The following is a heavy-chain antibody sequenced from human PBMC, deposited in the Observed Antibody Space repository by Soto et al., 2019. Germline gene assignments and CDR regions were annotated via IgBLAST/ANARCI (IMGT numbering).Heavy chain of an antibody. D-gene: IGHD3-16*02. CDR1: GFTFSSYA. CDR3: AREYVWGSYRYPAPFDY. CDR2: ISYDGSNK. V-gene: IGHV3-30-3*01. J-gene: IGHJ4*02. Sequence: AGGSLRLSCAASGFTFSSYAMHWVRQAPGKGLEWVAVISYDGSNKYYADSVKGRFTISRDNSKNTLYLQMNSLRAEDTAVYYCAREYVWGSYRYPAPFDYWGQGTLVTVSS.